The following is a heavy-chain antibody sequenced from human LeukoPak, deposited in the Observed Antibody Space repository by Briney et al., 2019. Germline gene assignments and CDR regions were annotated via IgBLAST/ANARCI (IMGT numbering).Heavy chain of an antibody. Sequence: TSETLSLTCTVSGGSIRSSSYYWGWIRQPPGKGLEWIGSIYYSGSTYYNPSLKSRVTISVDTSKNQFSLKLSSVTAADTAVYYCARDTSYRFDYWGQGTLVTVSS. V-gene: IGHV4-39*07. D-gene: IGHD1-26*01. J-gene: IGHJ4*02. CDR2: IYYSGST. CDR1: GGSIRSSSYY. CDR3: ARDTSYRFDY.